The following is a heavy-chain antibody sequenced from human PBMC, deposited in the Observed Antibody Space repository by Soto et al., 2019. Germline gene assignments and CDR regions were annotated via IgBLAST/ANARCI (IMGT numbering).Heavy chain of an antibody. CDR2: IYYSGST. D-gene: IGHD1-26*01. CDR3: ARAESGSYYSGYYYGMDV. Sequence: SETLSLTCTVSGGSISSGDYYWSWIRQPPGKGLEWIGYIYYSGSTYYNPSLKSRVTISVDTSKNQFSLKLSSVTAADTAVYYCARAESGSYYSGYYYGMDVWGQGTTVTVSS. J-gene: IGHJ6*02. V-gene: IGHV4-30-4*01. CDR1: GGSISSGDYY.